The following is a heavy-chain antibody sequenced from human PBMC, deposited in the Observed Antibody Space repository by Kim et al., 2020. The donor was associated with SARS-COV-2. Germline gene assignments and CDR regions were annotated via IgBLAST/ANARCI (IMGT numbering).Heavy chain of an antibody. J-gene: IGHJ6*02. V-gene: IGHV3-21*01. CDR2: ISSSSSYI. CDR3: ARDEGGSYSLDYYYYGMDV. CDR1: GFTFSSYS. Sequence: GGSLRLSCAASGFTFSSYSMNWVRQAPGKGLEWVSSISSSSSYIYYADSVKGRFTISRDNAKNSLYLQMNSLRAEDTAVYYCARDEGGSYSLDYYYYGMDVWGQGTTVTVSS. D-gene: IGHD1-26*01.